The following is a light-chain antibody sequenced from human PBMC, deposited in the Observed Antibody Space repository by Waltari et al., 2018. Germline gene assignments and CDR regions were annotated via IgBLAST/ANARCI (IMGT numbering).Light chain of an antibody. CDR2: LNSDGSN. V-gene: IGLV4-69*01. CDR3: QTWGTGIVV. J-gene: IGLJ2*01. Sequence: QLVLTQSPSASASLGASVKLTCTLSSGHSTYAIAWQPQQPEKGPRYLMRLNSDGSNNKGDGIPDRFSGSSSGAERYLTISSLQSEDEADYYCQTWGTGIVVFGGGTKLTVL. CDR1: SGHSTYA.